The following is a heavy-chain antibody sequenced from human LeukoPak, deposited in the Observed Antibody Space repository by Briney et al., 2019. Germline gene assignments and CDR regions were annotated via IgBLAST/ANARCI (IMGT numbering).Heavy chain of an antibody. CDR3: ARVPYDSSGAFDY. CDR2: IYYSGST. J-gene: IGHJ4*02. D-gene: IGHD3-22*01. V-gene: IGHV4-30-4*01. CDR1: GGSISSGDYY. Sequence: SETLSRTCTVSGGSISSGDYYWSWIRQPPGKGLEWIGYIYYSGSTYYNPSLKSRVTISVDTSKNQFSLKLSSVTAADTAVYYCARVPYDSSGAFDYWGQGTLVTVSS.